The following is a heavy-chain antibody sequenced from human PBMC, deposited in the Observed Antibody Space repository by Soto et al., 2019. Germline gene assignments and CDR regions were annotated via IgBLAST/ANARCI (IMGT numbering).Heavy chain of an antibody. J-gene: IGHJ2*01. Sequence: EVQLVESGGDLVQPGGSLTLSCATSGFTFSRYWVHWVRQAPGKGLVWVLRINPGGTTTNFADSVEGRFTISRDNAKNTVYLQMNSLRVEDTAVYYCASSTRGGFFDLWGRGTLVTVSS. D-gene: IGHD3-3*01. CDR2: INPGGTTT. CDR3: ASSTRGGFFDL. CDR1: GFTFSRYW. V-gene: IGHV3-74*01.